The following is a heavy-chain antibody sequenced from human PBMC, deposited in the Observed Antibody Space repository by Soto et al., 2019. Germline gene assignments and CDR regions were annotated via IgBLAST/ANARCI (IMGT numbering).Heavy chain of an antibody. CDR3: DGVPHVCKYFDY. D-gene: IGHD2-8*01. V-gene: IGHV4-30-2*05. J-gene: IGHJ4*02. CDR1: GGSVSGGTYS. Sequence: TLSLTCEISGGSVSGGTYSWTWIRQPPGKGLEWIGYIYRSGSTYYNPSLKSRVTISVDTSKNQFSLKLSSVTAADTAVYYCDGVPHVCKYFDYWGQGTLVTVSS. CDR2: IYRSGST.